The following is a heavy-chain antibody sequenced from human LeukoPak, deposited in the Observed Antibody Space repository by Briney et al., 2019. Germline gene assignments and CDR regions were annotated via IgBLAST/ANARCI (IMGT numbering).Heavy chain of an antibody. J-gene: IGHJ4*02. CDR3: ARDSDLEWLTIDY. CDR2: IYYSGST. V-gene: IGHV4-61*01. Sequence: SETLSLTCTVSGGSVSSGSYYWSRIRQPPGKGLEWIGYIYYSGSTNYNPSLKSRVTISVDTSKNQFSLKLSSVTAADTAVYYCARDSDLEWLTIDYWGQGTLVTVSS. CDR1: GGSVSSGSYY. D-gene: IGHD3-3*01.